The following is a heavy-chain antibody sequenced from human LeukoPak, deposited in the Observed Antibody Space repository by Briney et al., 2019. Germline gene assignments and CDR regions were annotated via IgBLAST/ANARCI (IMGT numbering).Heavy chain of an antibody. CDR3: ASRYCGEINCPLPPIFDY. CDR1: GFTSNNYA. CDR2: ISNDGSDE. Sequence: GGSLRLSCAASGFTSNNYAMHWVRQAPGKGLEWVAVISNDGSDEYYADSVKGRFTIFRDNSRNTLYLQMNSLKAEDTALYYCASRYCGEINCPLPPIFDYWGQGTLVTVSS. V-gene: IGHV3-30*04. J-gene: IGHJ4*02. D-gene: IGHD2-21*01.